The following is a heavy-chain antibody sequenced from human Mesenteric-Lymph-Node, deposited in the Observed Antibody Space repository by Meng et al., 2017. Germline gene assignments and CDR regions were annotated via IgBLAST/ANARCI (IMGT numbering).Heavy chain of an antibody. CDR3: ARVTRRAAGWYYYYGMDV. V-gene: IGHV3-7*01. J-gene: IGHJ6*02. CDR2: IKQDGSEK. CDR1: GFTFSSYW. Sequence: GESLKISCAASGFTFSSYWMSWVRQAPGKGLEWVANIKQDGSEKYYVDSVKGRFTISRDNAKNSLYLQMNSLRAEDTAVYYCARVTRRAAGWYYYYGMDVWGQGTTVTVSS. D-gene: IGHD6-13*01.